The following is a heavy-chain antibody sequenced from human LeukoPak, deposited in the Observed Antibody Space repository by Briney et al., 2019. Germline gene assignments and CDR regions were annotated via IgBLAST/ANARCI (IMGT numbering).Heavy chain of an antibody. Sequence: GGSLRLSCAASGFTFSSYSMNWVRQAPGKGLEWVSSISSSSSYIYYADSVKGRFTISRDNAKNSLYLQMDSLRAEDTAVYYCARSSSSWYYFDYWGQGTLVTVSS. CDR2: ISSSSSYI. CDR3: ARSSSSWYYFDY. V-gene: IGHV3-21*01. J-gene: IGHJ4*02. D-gene: IGHD6-13*01. CDR1: GFTFSSYS.